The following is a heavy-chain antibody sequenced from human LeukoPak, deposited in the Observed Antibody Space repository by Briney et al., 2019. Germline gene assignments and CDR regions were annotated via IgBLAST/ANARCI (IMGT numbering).Heavy chain of an antibody. CDR3: AGGGPQLATFFDY. J-gene: IGHJ4*02. D-gene: IGHD6-13*01. CDR1: GGSFSGYY. CDR2: INHSGST. V-gene: IGHV4-34*01. Sequence: SETLSLTCAVYGGSFSGYYWSWIRRPPGKGLEWIGEINHSGSTNYNPSLKSRVTISVDTSKNQFSLKLSSVTAADTAVYYCAGGGPQLATFFDYWGQGTLVAVSS.